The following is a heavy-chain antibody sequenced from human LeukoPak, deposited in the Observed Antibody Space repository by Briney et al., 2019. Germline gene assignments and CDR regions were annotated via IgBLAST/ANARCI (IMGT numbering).Heavy chain of an antibody. J-gene: IGHJ4*02. CDR1: GYNFSRYA. V-gene: IGHV1-18*01. CDR3: ARGGCSSTFCQGRFDY. D-gene: IGHD2-2*01. CDR2: ISVYNGKT. Sequence: ASVKVSCKASGYNFSRYAITWVRQAPGQGLEWMGWISVYNGKTDYAQQLQDRVTLTTDPSTTTAYLELSTLRSDDTAIYYCARGGCSSTFCQGRFDYWGQGTLVPVSS.